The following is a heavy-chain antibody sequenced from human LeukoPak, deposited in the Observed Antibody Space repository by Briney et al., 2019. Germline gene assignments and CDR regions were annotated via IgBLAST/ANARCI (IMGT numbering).Heavy chain of an antibody. D-gene: IGHD3-22*01. Sequence: DPGGSLRLSCAASGFTFSTYEMNWVRQAPGKGLEWISYISSLSHTIQYADSVKGRFTISRDNAQNSLFLQMDSLRAEDTAVYYCSRTYYQYFQHWGQGTLVTVSS. CDR1: GFTFSTYE. J-gene: IGHJ1*01. CDR3: SRTYYQYFQH. CDR2: ISSLSHTI. V-gene: IGHV3-48*03.